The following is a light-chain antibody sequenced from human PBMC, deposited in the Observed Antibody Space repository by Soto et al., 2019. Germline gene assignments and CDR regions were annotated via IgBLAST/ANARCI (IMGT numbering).Light chain of an antibody. Sequence: QSALTQPASVSGSPGQSITISCTGSSSDVGGHNYVSWYQQHPGKAPKLMIYEVTNRPSGVSSRFSGSKSGDTASLIISGLQAEDEADYYCLSWTTRRALVFGGGTKLTVL. V-gene: IGLV2-14*03. CDR3: LSWTTRRALV. CDR1: SSDVGGHNY. CDR2: EVT. J-gene: IGLJ2*01.